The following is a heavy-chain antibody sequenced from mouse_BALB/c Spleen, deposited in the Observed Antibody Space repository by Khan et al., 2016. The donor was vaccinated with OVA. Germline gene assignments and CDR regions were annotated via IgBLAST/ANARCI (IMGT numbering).Heavy chain of an antibody. CDR1: GYSFTDYN. Sequence: VQLQQSGPELDKPGASVKISCNASGYSFTDYNMNWVKQSNGKSLEWIGNIDPYYGDAHYNQKFKGKATLTVDRSSSTAYMQLKSLTSEDSAVYYCTRWGTNYSFDYWGQGTTLTVSS. CDR2: IDPYYGDA. CDR3: TRWGTNYSFDY. J-gene: IGHJ2*01. V-gene: IGHV1-39*01. D-gene: IGHD2-1*01.